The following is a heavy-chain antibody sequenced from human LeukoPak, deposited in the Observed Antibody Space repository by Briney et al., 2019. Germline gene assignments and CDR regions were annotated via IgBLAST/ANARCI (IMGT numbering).Heavy chain of an antibody. D-gene: IGHD3-10*01. CDR3: ATDGMVRGPDAWFGS. Sequence: PSQTLSLTCNVSGGSISSGRYYWSWIRQPAGKGLEWIGRIYTRGSTNYNPSLKSRVTMSVDTSKNQFSLKLSSVTAADTAVYYCATDGMVRGPDAWFGSWGQGTLVTVSS. CDR2: IYTRGST. J-gene: IGHJ5*01. V-gene: IGHV4-61*02. CDR1: GGSISSGRYY.